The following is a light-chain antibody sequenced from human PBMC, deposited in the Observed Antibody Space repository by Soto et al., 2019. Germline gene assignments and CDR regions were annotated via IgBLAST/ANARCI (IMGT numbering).Light chain of an antibody. CDR1: SSDVGGYNY. Sequence: QSALTQPASVSVSPGQSITISCTGTSSDVGGYNYVSWYQQYPGKAPKVMIFDVSNRPSGVSDRFSGSKSGNTAFLTISGLQAEDEADYYCSSYTSSSTRLFGGGTKLTVL. V-gene: IGLV2-14*01. J-gene: IGLJ3*02. CDR3: SSYTSSSTRL. CDR2: DVS.